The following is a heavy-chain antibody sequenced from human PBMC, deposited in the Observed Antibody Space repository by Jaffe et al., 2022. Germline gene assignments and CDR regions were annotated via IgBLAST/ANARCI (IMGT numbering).Heavy chain of an antibody. CDR3: ARDWPHFDYGDYYYFDY. Sequence: QVQLQQSGPGLVKPSQTLSLTCAISGDSVSSNSAAWNWIRQSPSRGLEWLGRTYYRSKWYNDYAVSVKSRITINPDTSKNQFSLQLNSVTPEDTAVYYCARDWPHFDYGDYYYFDYWGQGTLVTVSS. CDR1: GDSVSSNSAA. D-gene: IGHD4-17*01. J-gene: IGHJ4*02. CDR2: TYYRSKWYN. V-gene: IGHV6-1*01.